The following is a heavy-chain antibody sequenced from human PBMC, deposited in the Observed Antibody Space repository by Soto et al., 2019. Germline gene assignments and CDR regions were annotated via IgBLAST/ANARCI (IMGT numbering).Heavy chain of an antibody. D-gene: IGHD3-10*01. J-gene: IGHJ4*02. CDR3: ARDSRLTYGSGSMFDY. V-gene: IGHV4-59*01. Sequence: SETLSLTCTVSGGSISSYYWSWIRQPPGKGLEWIGYIYYSGSTNYNPSLKSRVTISVDTSKNQFSLKLSSVTAADTAVYYCARDSRLTYGSGSMFDYWGQGTLVTVSS. CDR2: IYYSGST. CDR1: GGSISSYY.